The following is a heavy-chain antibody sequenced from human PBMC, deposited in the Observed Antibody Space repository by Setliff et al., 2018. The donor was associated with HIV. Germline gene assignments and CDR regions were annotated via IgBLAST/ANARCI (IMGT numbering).Heavy chain of an antibody. V-gene: IGHV2-5*02. CDR3: VHGDDSGYDSKGFDH. CDR2: IYWDDDK. CDR1: GFSLSTSGVG. Sequence: SGPTLVNPTQTLTLTCTFSGFSLSTSGVGVGWIRQPPGKALEWLALIYWDDDKRYSPSLKSRLTITKDTSKNQVVLTMTNKDPVDTATYYCVHGDDSGYDSKGFDHWGQGTLVTVSS. J-gene: IGHJ4*02. D-gene: IGHD5-12*01.